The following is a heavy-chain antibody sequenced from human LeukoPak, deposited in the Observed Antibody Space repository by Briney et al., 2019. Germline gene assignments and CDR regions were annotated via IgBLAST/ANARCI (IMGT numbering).Heavy chain of an antibody. CDR1: GYTLTELS. V-gene: IGHV1-24*01. J-gene: IGHJ4*02. Sequence: ASVKVSCKVSGYTLTELSMHWVRQAPGKGLEWMGGFDPEYGETIYAQKFQGRVTMTEDTSTDTAYMELSSLRSEDTAVYYCATALYYYDSSGRRMYYFDYWGQGTLVTVSS. D-gene: IGHD3-22*01. CDR3: ATALYYYDSSGRRMYYFDY. CDR2: FDPEYGET.